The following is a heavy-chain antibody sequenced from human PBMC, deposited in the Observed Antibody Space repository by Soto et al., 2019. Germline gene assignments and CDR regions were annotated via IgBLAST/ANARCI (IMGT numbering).Heavy chain of an antibody. D-gene: IGHD3-22*01. J-gene: IGHJ6*02. CDR1: GFTFTSYE. Sequence: XGSLRLCCSASGFTFTSYEMKWVRQAPGKGLEWVSDISTSGRTIYYADSVKGRFTISRDNAKNSLFLQMNSLRAEDTAVYYCARGVYDSSGYYYGMDVWGQGTTVTVSS. CDR3: ARGVYDSSGYYYGMDV. CDR2: ISTSGRTI. V-gene: IGHV3-48*03.